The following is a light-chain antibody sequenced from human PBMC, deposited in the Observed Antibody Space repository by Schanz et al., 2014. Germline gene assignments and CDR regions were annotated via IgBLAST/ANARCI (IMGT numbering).Light chain of an antibody. V-gene: IGLV2-14*01. CDR3: SSYRSSSASWL. J-gene: IGLJ3*02. CDR2: DVS. Sequence: QSALTQPASVSGSPGQSITISCTGTSSDVGGYNYVSWYQQHPGKAPKVMIYDVSNRPSGVSNRFSGSKSGNTASLTISGLQAEDEADYYCSSYRSSSASWLFGGGTKLTVL. CDR1: SSDVGGYNY.